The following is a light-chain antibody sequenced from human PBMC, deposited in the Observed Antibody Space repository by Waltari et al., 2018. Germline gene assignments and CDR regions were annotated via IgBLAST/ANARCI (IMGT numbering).Light chain of an antibody. J-gene: IGKJ3*01. Sequence: EIVMTHSPATLSVSPGETAILSCRASQSVSSNLAWYQQKPGQAPRLLIYGASTRAPGIAGRFSGSGSGTEFTLTISSLQSEDFAVYFCQQYNNWPPTFGPGTKVDIK. CDR2: GAS. CDR1: QSVSSN. V-gene: IGKV3-15*01. CDR3: QQYNNWPPT.